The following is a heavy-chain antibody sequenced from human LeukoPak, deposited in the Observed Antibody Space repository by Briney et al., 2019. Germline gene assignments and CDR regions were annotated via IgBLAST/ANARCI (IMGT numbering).Heavy chain of an antibody. CDR3: ARDRNYGDYDV. D-gene: IGHD4-17*01. CDR1: GFTFSSYW. CDR2: IKQDGSEK. Sequence: GGSLRLSCAASGFTFSSYWMSWVRQAPGKGREWVANIKQDGSEKYYVDSVKGRFTISRDNAKNSLYLQMNSLRAEDTAVYYCARDRNYGDYDVWGQGTLVTVSS. V-gene: IGHV3-7*01. J-gene: IGHJ4*02.